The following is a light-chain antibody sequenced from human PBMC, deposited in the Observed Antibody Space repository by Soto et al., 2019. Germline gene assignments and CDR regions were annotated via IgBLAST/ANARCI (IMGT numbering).Light chain of an antibody. CDR3: QQSYITPPT. Sequence: DIQMTQSPSSLSASVGDRVTITCRASQSISSYLNWYQQKPGKAPKLPIYAASSLQSGVPSRFSGSGSGTDFTLTISSLQPEDFATYYCQQSYITPPTFGGGTKVEIK. CDR1: QSISSY. CDR2: AAS. J-gene: IGKJ4*01. V-gene: IGKV1-39*01.